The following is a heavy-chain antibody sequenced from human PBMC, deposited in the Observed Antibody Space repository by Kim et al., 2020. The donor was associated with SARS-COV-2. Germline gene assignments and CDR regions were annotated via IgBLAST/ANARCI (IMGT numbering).Heavy chain of an antibody. Sequence: SETLSLTCAVSGGSISSSNWWSWVRQPPGKGLEWIGEIYHSGSTNYNPSLKSRVTISVDKSKNQFSLKLSSVTAADTAVYYCARAPHYDILTGYYRDWGQGTLVTVSS. J-gene: IGHJ4*02. D-gene: IGHD3-9*01. CDR2: IYHSGST. CDR1: GGSISSSNW. V-gene: IGHV4-4*02. CDR3: ARAPHYDILTGYYRD.